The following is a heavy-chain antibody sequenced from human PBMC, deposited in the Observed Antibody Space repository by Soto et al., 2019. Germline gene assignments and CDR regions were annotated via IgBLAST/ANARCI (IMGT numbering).Heavy chain of an antibody. CDR2: INPSGGST. D-gene: IGHD3-22*01. J-gene: IGHJ4*02. CDR1: GYTFTSYG. Sequence: ASVKVSCKASGYTFTSYGISWVRQAPGQGLEWMGWINPSGGSTSYAQKFQGRVTMTRDTSTSTVYMELSSLRSEDTAVYYCAREGSYDSSGYDYWGQGTLVTVSS. V-gene: IGHV1-46*01. CDR3: AREGSYDSSGYDY.